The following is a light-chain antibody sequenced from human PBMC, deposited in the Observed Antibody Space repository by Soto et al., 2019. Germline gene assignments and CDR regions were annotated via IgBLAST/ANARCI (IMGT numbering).Light chain of an antibody. CDR2: SNN. CDR1: NSNIRTNS. J-gene: IGLJ3*02. Sequence: QSVLTQPPSASGTPGQRVTISCSGTNSNIRTNSVNWFQHLPGTAPKLLIYSNNRRPSGVPDRFSGSKSGTSASLAISGLQSEDEADYYCAAWDDTLNGPVFGGGTKLTVL. V-gene: IGLV1-44*01. CDR3: AAWDDTLNGPV.